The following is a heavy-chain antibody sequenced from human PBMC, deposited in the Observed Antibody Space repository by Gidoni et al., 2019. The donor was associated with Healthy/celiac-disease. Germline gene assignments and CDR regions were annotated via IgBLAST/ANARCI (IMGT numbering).Heavy chain of an antibody. J-gene: IGHJ4*02. Sequence: EVQLVESGGGLVQPGGSLRLSCAASGFTFSSYSMNWVRQAPGKGLEWVSYISSSSSTIYYADSVKCRFTISRDNAKNSLYLQMNSLRAEDTAVYYCARDRSSGWFDYWGQGTLVTVSS. V-gene: IGHV3-48*01. CDR1: GFTFSSYS. D-gene: IGHD6-19*01. CDR2: ISSSSSTI. CDR3: ARDRSSGWFDY.